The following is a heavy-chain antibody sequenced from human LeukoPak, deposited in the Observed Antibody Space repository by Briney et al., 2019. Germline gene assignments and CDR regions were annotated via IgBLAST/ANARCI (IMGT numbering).Heavy chain of an antibody. J-gene: IGHJ4*02. CDR2: ISYDGSNK. V-gene: IGHV3-30*18. CDR3: AKDREYYDFWSGYYAPSGY. CDR1: GFTFSSYG. Sequence: GGSLRLSCAASGFTFSSYGMHWVRQAPGKGLEWVAVISYDGSNKYYADSVKGRFTISRDNSKNTLYLQMNSLRAEDTAVYYCAKDREYYDFWSGYYAPSGYWGQGTLVTVSS. D-gene: IGHD3-3*01.